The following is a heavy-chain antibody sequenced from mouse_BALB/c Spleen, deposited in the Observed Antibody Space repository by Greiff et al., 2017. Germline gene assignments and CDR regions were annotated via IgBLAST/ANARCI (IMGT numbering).Heavy chain of an antibody. V-gene: IGHV5-9-4*01. CDR3: VRSWEGAMAY. CDR1: GFTFSSYA. Sequence: EVKLLESGAGLVKPGASLKLSCAASGFTFSSYAMSWVHQSPEKRLEWVAEISSGGSYTYYPDTVTGRATITRDNAKNTLYLEMSSLTSEDTAMYCCVRSWEGAMAYWGQGTSVTVSS. CDR2: ISSGGSYT. J-gene: IGHJ4*01. D-gene: IGHD4-1*01.